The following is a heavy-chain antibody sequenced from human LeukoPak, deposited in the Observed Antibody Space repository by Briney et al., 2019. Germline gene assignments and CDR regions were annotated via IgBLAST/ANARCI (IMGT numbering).Heavy chain of an antibody. J-gene: IGHJ6*03. CDR3: ARDDRAYYDFWSGQYPEPYYYMDV. V-gene: IGHV4-61*02. CDR1: GGSISSGSYY. Sequence: PSQTLSLTCTVSGGSISSGSYYWGWIRQPAGKGLEWIVRIYTSGSTNYNPSLKSRVTISVDTSKNQFSLELSSVTAADTAVYYCARDDRAYYDFWSGQYPEPYYYMDVWGKGTTVTVSS. D-gene: IGHD3-3*01. CDR2: IYTSGST.